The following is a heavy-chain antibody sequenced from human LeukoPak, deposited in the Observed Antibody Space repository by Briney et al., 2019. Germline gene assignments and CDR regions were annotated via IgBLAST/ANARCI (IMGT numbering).Heavy chain of an antibody. CDR1: GYTFTSYD. V-gene: IGHV1-8*01. CDR3: ARRRWDDSGYYEAGYYFDY. J-gene: IGHJ4*02. Sequence: ASVKVSCKAAGYTFTSYDINWVRQATGQGLEWMGWMNPNSGNTGYAQKFQGRVTMTRNTSISTAYMELSSLRSEGTAVYYCARRRWDDSGYYEAGYYFDYWGQGTLVTVSS. CDR2: MNPNSGNT. D-gene: IGHD3-22*01.